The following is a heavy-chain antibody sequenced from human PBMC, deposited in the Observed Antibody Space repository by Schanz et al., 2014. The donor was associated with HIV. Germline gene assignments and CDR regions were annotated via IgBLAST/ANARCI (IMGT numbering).Heavy chain of an antibody. J-gene: IGHJ6*02. CDR3: ARGSGPYYYYYGMDV. V-gene: IGHV3-23*04. D-gene: IGHD3-10*01. CDR1: GFTFSNAW. CDR2: TSGSGGRT. Sequence: EVQLVESGGGLVKPGGSLRLSCAASGFTFSNAWMSWVRQAPGKGLEWVSTTSGSGGRTYYADSVKGRFTISRDDSENTLYLQMNSLRGEDTAVYYCARGSGPYYYYYGMDVWGQGTTVTVSS.